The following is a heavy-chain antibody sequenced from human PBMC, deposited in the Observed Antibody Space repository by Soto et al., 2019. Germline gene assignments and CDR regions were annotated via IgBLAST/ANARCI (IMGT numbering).Heavy chain of an antibody. CDR3: ARDGLPDDFRSGGYWFDP. CDR1: GFTFSSFA. Sequence: QVHLVESGGGVVQPGRSLRLSCAASGFTFSSFALHWVRQAPGEGLGWVALISHDGRIENYADSVKGRFIISRDNSKNTVYMQMDSLRLEDTGVYYCARDGLPDDFRSGGYWFDPWGQGTQVTVSS. CDR2: ISHDGRIE. V-gene: IGHV3-30-3*01. J-gene: IGHJ5*02. D-gene: IGHD3-3*01.